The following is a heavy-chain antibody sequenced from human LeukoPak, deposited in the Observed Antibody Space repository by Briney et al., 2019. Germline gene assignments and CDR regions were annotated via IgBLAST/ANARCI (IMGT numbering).Heavy chain of an antibody. CDR1: GFTFSDYA. D-gene: IGHD2-2*01. CDR3: ANGNSNSPKDY. Sequence: GGSQRLSCAASGFTFSDYAMSWLRQAPGRGLEWVSAISDSGVDTYYADSVKGRFTMSRDNSKSTLYLQMNRLRAEDTAVYYCANGNSNSPKDYWGHGTLVTVSP. CDR2: ISDSGVDT. J-gene: IGHJ4*01. V-gene: IGHV3-23*01.